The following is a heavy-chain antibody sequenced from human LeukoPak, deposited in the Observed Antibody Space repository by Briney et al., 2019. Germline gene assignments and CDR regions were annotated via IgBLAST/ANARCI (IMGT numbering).Heavy chain of an antibody. CDR3: VPYHIVVVTVRTPNFGY. J-gene: IGHJ4*02. CDR1: GFTFADYG. CDR2: IRSNAYGGTA. D-gene: IGHD2-21*02. V-gene: IGHV3-49*03. Sequence: PGRSLRLSCTASGFTFADYGMSWFRQAPGKGLEWVGFIRSNAYGGTAEYAASVKGRFTISRDNAKNSLSLQMNSLRAEDTAVYYCVPYHIVVVTVRTPNFGYWGQGILVTVSS.